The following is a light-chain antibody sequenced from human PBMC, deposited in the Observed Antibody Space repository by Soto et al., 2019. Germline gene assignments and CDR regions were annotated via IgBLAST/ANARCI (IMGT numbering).Light chain of an antibody. J-gene: IGKJ1*01. CDR3: QHYNSYSEA. CDR1: QTISSW. V-gene: IGKV1-5*03. CDR2: KAS. Sequence: MTQSPSTLSGNVGDRVTITCRASQTISSWLAWYQQKPGKAPKLLIYKASTLKSGVPSRFSGSGSGTEFTLTISSLQPDDFATYYCQHYNSYSEAFGQGTKVDIK.